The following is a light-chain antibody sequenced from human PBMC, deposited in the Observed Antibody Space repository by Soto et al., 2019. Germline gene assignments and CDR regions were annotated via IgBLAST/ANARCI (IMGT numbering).Light chain of an antibody. J-gene: IGLJ1*01. CDR2: SNN. CDR3: AAWDDSLTAPYV. CDR1: SSNIGSNT. V-gene: IGLV1-44*01. Sequence: QSALTQPPSASGTPGQRVSISCSGSSSNIGSNTVNWYQQLPGTAPKLLIYSNNQRPSGVPDRFSGSKPGTSASLAISGLQSEDEADYYCAAWDDSLTAPYVFGTGTKVTVL.